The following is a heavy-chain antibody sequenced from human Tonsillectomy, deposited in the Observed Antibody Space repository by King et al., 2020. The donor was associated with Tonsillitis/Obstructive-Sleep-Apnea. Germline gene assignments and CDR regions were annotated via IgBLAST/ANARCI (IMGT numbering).Heavy chain of an antibody. CDR3: ARGPPRAPYLYYFDY. CDR2: IYYSGST. V-gene: IGHV4-59*01. D-gene: IGHD2/OR15-2a*01. J-gene: IGHJ4*02. CDR1: GGSISSYY. Sequence: VQLQESGPGLVKPSETLSLTCTVSGGSISSYYWSWLRQPPGKGLEWIGYIYYSGSTNYNPSLKSRVTISVDTSKNQFSLKLSSVTAADTAVYYCARGPPRAPYLYYFDYWGQGTLVTVSS.